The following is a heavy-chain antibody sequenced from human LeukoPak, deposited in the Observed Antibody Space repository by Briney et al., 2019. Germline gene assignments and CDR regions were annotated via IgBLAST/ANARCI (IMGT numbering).Heavy chain of an antibody. CDR2: IYLYGTT. V-gene: IGHV4-4*02. D-gene: IGHD1/OR15-1a*01. Sequence: SETLSLTCSVSTGSISSSKWWSWVRQSPVKGLEWIGEIYLYGTTNYNPSFTSRVTMSVDRSRNQFSPKLTSVTAADTAVYYCARQKWEQQGRDYYFNGLDVWGPGTTVIVSS. CDR3: ARQKWEQQGRDYYFNGLDV. CDR1: TGSISSSKW. J-gene: IGHJ6*02.